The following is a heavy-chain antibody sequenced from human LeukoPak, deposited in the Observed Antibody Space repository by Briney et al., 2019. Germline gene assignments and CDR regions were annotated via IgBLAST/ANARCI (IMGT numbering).Heavy chain of an antibody. J-gene: IGHJ5*01. CDR3: ARAYSSSWYDF. CDR1: GFTFSSYA. Sequence: GGSLRLSCAASGFTFSSYAMSWVRQAPGKGLEWVSAISGSGGNTYYADSVKGRFTISRDNSKNTLYLQINSVRAEDMAVYYCARAYSSSWYDFWGQGTLVTVSS. V-gene: IGHV3-23*01. CDR2: ISGSGGNT. D-gene: IGHD6-13*01.